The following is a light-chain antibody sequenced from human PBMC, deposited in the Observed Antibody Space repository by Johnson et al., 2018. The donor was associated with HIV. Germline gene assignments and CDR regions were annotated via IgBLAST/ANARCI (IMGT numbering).Light chain of an antibody. J-gene: IGLJ1*01. CDR3: GTWDSSLTAGV. CDR2: DNN. Sequence: QSVLTQPPSVSAAPGQKVTISCCGSSSNIGSNYVSWYQQLPGTAPKLLIYDNNKRPSGIPDRFSGSKSGTSATLGITGLQTGDEADYYCGTWDSSLTAGVFGTGTKVTVL. CDR1: SSNIGSNY. V-gene: IGLV1-51*01.